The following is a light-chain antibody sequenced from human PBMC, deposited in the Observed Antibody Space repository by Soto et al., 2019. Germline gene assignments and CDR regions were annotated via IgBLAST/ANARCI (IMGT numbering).Light chain of an antibody. J-gene: IGKJ1*01. V-gene: IGKV3-15*01. CDR3: QQYNNWPPLT. Sequence: EIVVTQSPATLSVSPGERATLSCRASQSVNTNFAWYQQKPGQAPRLLIYGASTRASGIPARFSGSGSGTEFTLTISRLQSEDFAVYYCQQYNNWPPLTFGQGTKVDIK. CDR1: QSVNTN. CDR2: GAS.